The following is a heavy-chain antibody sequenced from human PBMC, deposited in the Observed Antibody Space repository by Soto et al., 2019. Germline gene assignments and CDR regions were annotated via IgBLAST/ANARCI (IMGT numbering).Heavy chain of an antibody. CDR1: GFTFSSYA. D-gene: IGHD3-22*01. CDR2: ISGSGGST. Sequence: PGGSLRLSCAASGFTFSSYAMSWVRQAPGKGLEWVSAISGSGGSTYYADSVKGRFTISRDNSKNTLYLQMNSLRVEDTAVYYCAKAKPKYYYDSSGYWPYYWGQGTLVTVSS. J-gene: IGHJ4*02. CDR3: AKAKPKYYYDSSGYWPYY. V-gene: IGHV3-23*01.